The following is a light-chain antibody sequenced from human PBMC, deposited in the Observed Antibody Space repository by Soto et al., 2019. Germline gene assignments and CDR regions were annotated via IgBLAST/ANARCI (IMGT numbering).Light chain of an antibody. CDR2: AAS. CDR3: HKYNSARLT. V-gene: IGKV1-27*01. Sequence: DIQMTQSPSSLSASVGDRVTITCRASQGIYNYLAWYQQKPGKAPKLLIYAASTLEAGVPSRFSGSGSGTDFTLTISSLQPEDVATYYCHKYNSARLTFGQGTRLEMK. CDR1: QGIYNY. J-gene: IGKJ5*01.